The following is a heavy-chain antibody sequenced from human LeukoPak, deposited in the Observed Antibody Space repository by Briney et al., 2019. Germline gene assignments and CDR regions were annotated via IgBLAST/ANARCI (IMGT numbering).Heavy chain of an antibody. J-gene: IGHJ4*02. CDR1: GFTFSSYW. Sequence: SGGSLRLSCAASGFTFSSYWMSWVRQAPGKGLEWVANIKQDGSEKYYVDSVKGRFTISRDNAKNSLYLQMNSLRAEDTAAYYCARDHMTTVTKNDYWGQGTLVTVSS. V-gene: IGHV3-7*03. D-gene: IGHD4-17*01. CDR2: IKQDGSEK. CDR3: ARDHMTTVTKNDY.